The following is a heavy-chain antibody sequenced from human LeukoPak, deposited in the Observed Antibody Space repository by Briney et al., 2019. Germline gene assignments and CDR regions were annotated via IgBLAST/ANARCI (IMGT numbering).Heavy chain of an antibody. CDR2: IIPIFGTA. J-gene: IGHJ3*01. D-gene: IGHD3-22*01. Sequence: SVKVSCKASGGTLSSYSISWVRQAPGQGLEWMGGIIPIFGTANYAQKFQGRVTITADESTSTAYMELSSLRSEDTAVYYCARDGRGFPWGQGTMVTVSS. CDR1: GGTLSSYS. V-gene: IGHV1-69*13. CDR3: ARDGRGFP.